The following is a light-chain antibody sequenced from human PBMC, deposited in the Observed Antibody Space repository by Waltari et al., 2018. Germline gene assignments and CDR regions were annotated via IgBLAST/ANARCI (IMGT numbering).Light chain of an antibody. Sequence: ETVLTQSPGTLSLSLGERATLSCRARQSVSSNYLAWYQQKPGQAPRLLIYGASTRATGIPDRFSGSGSGTDFTLTISRLEPEDFAVYYCQQYGTSPGTFGQGTKVEIK. CDR3: QQYGTSPGT. CDR1: QSVSSNY. V-gene: IGKV3-20*01. J-gene: IGKJ1*01. CDR2: GAS.